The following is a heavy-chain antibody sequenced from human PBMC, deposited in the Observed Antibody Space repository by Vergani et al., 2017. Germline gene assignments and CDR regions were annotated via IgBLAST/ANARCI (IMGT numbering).Heavy chain of an antibody. V-gene: IGHV1-69*02. CDR2: IIPILGRA. J-gene: IGHJ4*02. Sequence: QVQLVQSGAEVKKPGSSVKVSCKASGGTFSSYTISWVRQAPGQGLEWMGRIIPILGRANYAQKFQGRVTITADKSTSTAYMELSSLRASDSAMYYCARLYGRDSSGSKYFDYWGQGTLVTVSS. CDR3: ARLYGRDSSGSKYFDY. D-gene: IGHD3-22*01. CDR1: GGTFSSYT.